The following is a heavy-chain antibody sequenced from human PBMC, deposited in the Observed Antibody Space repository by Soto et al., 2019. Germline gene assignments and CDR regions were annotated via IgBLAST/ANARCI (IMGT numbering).Heavy chain of an antibody. D-gene: IGHD3-3*01. CDR1: GGTFSIYA. J-gene: IGHJ6*02. CDR2: IIPIFGTA. CDR3: ANMHDPTGGQDYYYYGMDV. V-gene: IGHV1-69*13. Sequence: GASVKVSCKASGGTFSIYAISWVRQAPGQGLEWMGGIIPIFGTANYAQKFQGRVTITADESTSTAYMELSSLRSEDTAVYYCANMHDPTGGQDYYYYGMDVWGQGTTVTVSS.